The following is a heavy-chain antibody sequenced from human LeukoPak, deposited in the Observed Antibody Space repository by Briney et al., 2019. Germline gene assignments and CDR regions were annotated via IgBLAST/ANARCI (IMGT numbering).Heavy chain of an antibody. J-gene: IGHJ6*02. CDR2: IYTSGST. D-gene: IGHD3-10*01. Sequence: SETLSLTCTVSGGSISSYYWSCIRQPAGKGLEWIGRIYTSGSTNYNPSLKSRVTMSVDTSKNQFSPKLSSLTAADTAVYYCARDFFNYYGSGSYSIHGMDVWGQGITVIVSS. V-gene: IGHV4-4*07. CDR1: GGSISSYY. CDR3: ARDFFNYYGSGSYSIHGMDV.